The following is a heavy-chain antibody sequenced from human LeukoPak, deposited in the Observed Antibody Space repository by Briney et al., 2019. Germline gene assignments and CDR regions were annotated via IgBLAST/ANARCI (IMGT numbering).Heavy chain of an antibody. J-gene: IGHJ4*02. CDR2: ISSNGGST. V-gene: IGHV3-64*01. CDR1: GFTFSSYA. D-gene: IGHD2-15*01. Sequence: GGSLRLSCAASGFTFSSYAMHWVRQAPGKGLEYVSAISSNGGSTYYANSVKGGFTISRDNSKKTLYLQMGSLRAEDMAVYYCAKSEVRDIVVVVAASFDYWGQGTLVTVSS. CDR3: AKSEVRDIVVVVAASFDY.